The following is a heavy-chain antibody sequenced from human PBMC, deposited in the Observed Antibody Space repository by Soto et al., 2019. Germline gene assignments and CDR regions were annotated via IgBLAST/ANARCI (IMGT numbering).Heavy chain of an antibody. CDR3: SRNFQRSSSSPSPLEY. V-gene: IGHV4-30-4*01. CDR2: IYYSGTS. CDR1: GDSISSGDYY. Sequence: SETLSLTCTVSGDSISSGDYYWSWVRQYAGKGLEWIGCIYYSGTSYYDPSLETRLTMSVDTSKNQFSLRLSSVTAADTAMYFCSRNFQRSSSSPSPLEYWGQGTLVTVSS. D-gene: IGHD6-6*01. J-gene: IGHJ4*02.